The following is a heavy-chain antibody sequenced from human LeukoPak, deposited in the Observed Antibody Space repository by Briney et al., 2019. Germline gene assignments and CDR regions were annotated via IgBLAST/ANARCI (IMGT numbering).Heavy chain of an antibody. CDR1: GFIFSDYG. J-gene: IGHJ4*02. CDR3: VRFLLSSGYSN. Sequence: GGSLRPSCAASGFIFSDYGMNWVRQAPGKGLEWISYITSASITIYYADSVKGRFTISRDNAKNSLYLQMNSLRAEDTAVYYCVRFLLSSGYSNWGQGTLVTVSS. CDR2: ITSASITI. D-gene: IGHD3-22*01. V-gene: IGHV3-48*01.